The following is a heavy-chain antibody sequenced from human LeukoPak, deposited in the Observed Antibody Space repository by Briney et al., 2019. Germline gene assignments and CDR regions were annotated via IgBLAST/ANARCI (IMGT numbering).Heavy chain of an antibody. CDR3: ARGRYYGMDV. CDR1: GFTFSTFW. J-gene: IGHJ6*02. Sequence: GGSLSLSCAASGFTFSTFWMHWVRQAPGKGLVWVSGINSDGSSTTYADSVKGRFTISRDNAKNTLYLQMNNLRAEDTAVYYCARGRYYGMDVWGQGTTVTVSS. CDR2: INSDGSST. V-gene: IGHV3-74*03.